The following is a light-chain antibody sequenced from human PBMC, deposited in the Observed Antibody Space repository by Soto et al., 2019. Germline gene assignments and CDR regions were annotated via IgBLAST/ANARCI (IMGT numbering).Light chain of an antibody. CDR2: AAS. CDR1: QSVRTH. CDR3: QQSYSPPRT. V-gene: IGKV1-39*01. Sequence: DIQMTQSPSSLSASIGDRVTITCRASQSVRTHLNWYHQKPRKAPELLIYAASSLQAGVPSRFSGSGSGTDFTLTISSLHPEDFGDYYCQQSYSPPRTFGQGTNLEIK. J-gene: IGKJ2*01.